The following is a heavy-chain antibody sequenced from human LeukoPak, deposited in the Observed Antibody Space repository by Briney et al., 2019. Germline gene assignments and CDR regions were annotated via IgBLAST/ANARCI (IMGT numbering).Heavy chain of an antibody. J-gene: IGHJ4*02. Sequence: PGGSLRLSCAASGFTVSSNYMSWVRQAPGKGLEGVSVIYSGGGTYYADSVKGRFTISRDNSKNPLYLQMNSLRAEDTAVYYCANVGRDGSLGYWGQGTLVTVSS. CDR3: ANVGRDGSLGY. D-gene: IGHD5-24*01. CDR2: IYSGGGT. CDR1: GFTVSSNY. V-gene: IGHV3-53*01.